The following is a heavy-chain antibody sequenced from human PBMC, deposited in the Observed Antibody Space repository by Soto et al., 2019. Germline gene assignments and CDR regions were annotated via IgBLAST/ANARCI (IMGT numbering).Heavy chain of an antibody. V-gene: IGHV1-18*01. CDR1: GYTFTSYG. J-gene: IGHJ6*02. D-gene: IGHD2-2*01. CDR3: ARDIVVVPAAPGPYYYYGMDV. Sequence: ASVKVSCKASGYTFTSYGISWVRQAPGQGLEWMGWISAYNGNTNYAQKLQGRVTMTTDTSTSTAYMELRSLRSDDTAVYYCARDIVVVPAAPGPYYYYGMDVWGQGTTVTVSS. CDR2: ISAYNGNT.